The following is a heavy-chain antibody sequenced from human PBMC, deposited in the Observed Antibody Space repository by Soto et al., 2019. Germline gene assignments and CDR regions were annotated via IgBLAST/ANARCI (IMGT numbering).Heavy chain of an antibody. CDR1: GGSISSGDYY. J-gene: IGHJ4*02. Sequence: PSETLSLTCTVSGGSISSGDYYWGWIRQHPGKGLEWIGYIYKKGNTFYNPSLKSRASMSIDTSKNQFSLKLSSVTAADTALYYCARISGYSSGWSPIDDRGQRSSVTVSS. V-gene: IGHV4-31*03. CDR2: IYKKGNT. CDR3: ARISGYSSGWSPIDD. D-gene: IGHD6-19*01.